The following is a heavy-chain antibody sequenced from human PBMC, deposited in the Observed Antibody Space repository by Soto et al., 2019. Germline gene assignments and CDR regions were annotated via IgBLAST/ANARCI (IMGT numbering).Heavy chain of an antibody. D-gene: IGHD3-22*01. V-gene: IGHV4-59*01. CDR2: IYYSGST. CDR3: ARATYYSSLDY. CDR1: GGSISSYY. J-gene: IGHJ4*02. Sequence: PSETLSLTCTVSGGSISSYYWSWIRQPPGKGLEWIGYIYYSGSTNYNPSLKSRVTISVDTSKNQFSLKLSSVTAADTAVYYCARATYYSSLDYWGQGTLVTVSS.